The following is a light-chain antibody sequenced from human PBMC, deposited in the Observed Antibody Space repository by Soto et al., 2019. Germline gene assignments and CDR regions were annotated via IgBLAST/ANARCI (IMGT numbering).Light chain of an antibody. CDR1: SSDVGGYNY. J-gene: IGLJ3*02. V-gene: IGLV2-14*01. CDR2: EVS. Sequence: QSALTQPASVSGSPGHSITISCTGTSSDVGGYNYVSWYQQHPGKAPKLMIYEVSNRPSGVSNRFSGSKSGNTASLTISGHQAEDEADYYCSSYTSSSTLWVFGGGTKLTVL. CDR3: SSYTSSSTLWV.